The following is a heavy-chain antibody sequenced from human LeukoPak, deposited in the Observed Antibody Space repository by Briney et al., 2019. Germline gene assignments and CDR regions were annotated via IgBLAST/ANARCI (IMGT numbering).Heavy chain of an antibody. CDR1: GFTFSSYA. V-gene: IGHV3-23*01. J-gene: IGHJ4*02. D-gene: IGHD3-10*01. CDR3: AAFYGSGSALDY. CDR2: ISGSGGST. Sequence: GGSLRLSCAASGFTFSSYAMSWVRQAPGKGLELVSAISGSGGSTYYADSVKGRFTISRDNSKNTLYLQMNSLRAEDTAVYYCAAFYGSGSALDYWGQGTLVTVSS.